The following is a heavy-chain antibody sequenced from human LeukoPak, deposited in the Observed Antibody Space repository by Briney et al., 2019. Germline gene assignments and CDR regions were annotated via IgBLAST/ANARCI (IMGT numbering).Heavy chain of an antibody. J-gene: IGHJ4*02. CDR1: GFIFNNYG. V-gene: IGHV3-23*01. CDR2: ISNDGGGT. D-gene: IGHD3-22*01. Sequence: PGGSLRLSCAASGFIFNNYGLTWVRQAPGKGLEWVSAISNDGGGTTYADFVKGRFTISRDNSKNTLYLQMNSLRAEDTAVYFCAKRGVVIRVILVGFHKEAYYFDSWGQGALVTVSS. CDR3: AKRGVVIRVILVGFHKEAYYFDS.